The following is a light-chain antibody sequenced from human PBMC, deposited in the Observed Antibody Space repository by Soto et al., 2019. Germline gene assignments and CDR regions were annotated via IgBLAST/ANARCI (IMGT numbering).Light chain of an antibody. J-gene: IGKJ3*01. CDR1: QGISSH. Sequence: IQLTQSPSSLSASVGDRVTITCRASQGISSHLAWYQQKPGKAPKLLIYAASTLQSGVPSRFSGSGSGTDFTLTINPLQPEDFAAYYCLQLKSYPLTFGPGTKVDIK. V-gene: IGKV1-9*01. CDR3: LQLKSYPLT. CDR2: AAS.